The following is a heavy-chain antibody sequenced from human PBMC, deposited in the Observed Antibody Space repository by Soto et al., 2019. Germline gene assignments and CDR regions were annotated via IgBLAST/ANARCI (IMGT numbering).Heavy chain of an antibody. D-gene: IGHD6-13*01. CDR1: VYSFTSYW. CDR3: ARTYSSSWYYNYYYGMDV. J-gene: IGHJ6*02. V-gene: IGHV5-51*01. CDR2: IYPGDSDT. Sequence: PGESLKISCKGSVYSFTSYWIGWVRQMPGKGLEWMGIIYPGDSDTRYSPSFQGQVTISADKSISTAYLQWSSLKASDTAMYYCARTYSSSWYYNYYYGMDVWGQGTTVTVSS.